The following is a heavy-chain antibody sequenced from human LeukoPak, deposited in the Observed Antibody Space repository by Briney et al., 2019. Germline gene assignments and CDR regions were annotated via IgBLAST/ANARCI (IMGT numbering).Heavy chain of an antibody. CDR1: GYSFTTYW. D-gene: IGHD1-14*01. Sequence: GESLKISCKGSGYSFTTYWIGWVRQMPGKGLEWMGIIYPGDSDTRYSPSFQGQVTISADKSISTAYLQWSSLKASDTATYYCARPKTGRSDGGYFDYWGQGTLVTDSS. CDR3: ARPKTGRSDGGYFDY. J-gene: IGHJ4*02. V-gene: IGHV5-51*01. CDR2: IYPGDSDT.